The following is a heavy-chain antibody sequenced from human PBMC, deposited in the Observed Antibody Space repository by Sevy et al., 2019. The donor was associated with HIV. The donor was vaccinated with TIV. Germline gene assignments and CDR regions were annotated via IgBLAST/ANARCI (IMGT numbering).Heavy chain of an antibody. J-gene: IGHJ4*02. CDR1: GVSMTGYY. D-gene: IGHD1-20*01. Sequence: SETLSLTCSVSGVSMTGYYWSWIRKPPGKGLEWIGYIYYSGRTNYKPSFKSPVTISVDTSKSQFSLQLSSVTSADTAVYYCAGGDGHNRYWGQGTLVTVSS. V-gene: IGHV4-59*01. CDR2: IYYSGRT. CDR3: AGGDGHNRY.